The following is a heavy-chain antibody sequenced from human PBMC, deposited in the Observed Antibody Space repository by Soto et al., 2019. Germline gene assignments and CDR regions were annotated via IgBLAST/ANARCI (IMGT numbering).Heavy chain of an antibody. CDR2: ISGYNGYP. CDR1: GYIFTNYG. V-gene: IGHV1-18*04. CDR3: ARGSSGALYDY. Sequence: QIHLVQSGAEVRKPGASVNVSCKTSGYIFTNYGVSWVRQAPGEGLEVVGWISGYNGYPKYGQRCQGRGTLSTDTSTTTGYMELRNLRSDDTAVYYCARGSSGALYDYWGQGTLLTVSS. J-gene: IGHJ4*02.